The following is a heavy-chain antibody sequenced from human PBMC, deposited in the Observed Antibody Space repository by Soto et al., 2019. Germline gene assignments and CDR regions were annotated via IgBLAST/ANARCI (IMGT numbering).Heavy chain of an antibody. CDR2: INEGGSEK. CDR3: AKGGHLDY. Sequence: VQLVESGGGVVQPGRSLRLSCAASGFTFSSYGMHWVRQAPGKGLEWVANINEGGSEKYYVDSVRGRFTISRDNTKNSLSPQMNSLRAEDTALYYCAKGGHLDYWGQGTPVTVSS. V-gene: IGHV3-7*01. CDR1: GFTFSSYG. J-gene: IGHJ4*02.